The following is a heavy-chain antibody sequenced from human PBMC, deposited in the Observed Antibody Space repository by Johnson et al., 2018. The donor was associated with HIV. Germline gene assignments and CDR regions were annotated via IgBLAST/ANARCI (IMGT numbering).Heavy chain of an antibody. Sequence: QVQLVESGGGVVQPGRSLRLSCAASGFTFSSYAVHWVRQAPGKGLEWVAVIWYDGGNKYYANSVKGRFPVSRDNSKNTLYLQMESLRAEDTAVYYCAREGRLGSYLGGVAFDIWGQGTMVTVSS. CDR1: GFTFSSYA. D-gene: IGHD1-26*01. J-gene: IGHJ3*02. CDR2: IWYDGGNK. V-gene: IGHV3-33*08. CDR3: AREGRLGSYLGGVAFDI.